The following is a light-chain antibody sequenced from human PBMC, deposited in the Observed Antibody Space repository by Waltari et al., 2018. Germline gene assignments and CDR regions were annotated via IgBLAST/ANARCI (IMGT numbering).Light chain of an antibody. V-gene: IGLV2-14*03. CDR3: SSYTTSSTYV. CDR2: DVT. Sequence: QSALTQPASVSGSPGQSITISCTGTSSDVGGYNFVSWYQQHPGKVPKLIIYDVTNRPSGVSNRCSGSKSGHTASLTISGLQAEDEADYYCSSYTTSSTYVFGTGTKVTVL. CDR1: SSDVGGYNF. J-gene: IGLJ1*01.